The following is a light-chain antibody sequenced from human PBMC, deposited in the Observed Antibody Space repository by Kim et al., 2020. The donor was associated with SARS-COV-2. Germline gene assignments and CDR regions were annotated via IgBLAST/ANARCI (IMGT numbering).Light chain of an antibody. CDR3: QQTYSAPWT. CDR1: QSVSIY. V-gene: IGKV1-39*01. J-gene: IGKJ1*01. CDR2: AAS. Sequence: ASVGDRVTITCRTSQSVSIYLNWYPQKSGKAPKLLIYAASRFQTGVPSRFSGSGSGTEFTLTINSLQPEDFGTYYCQQTYSAPWTFGQGNKVDIK.